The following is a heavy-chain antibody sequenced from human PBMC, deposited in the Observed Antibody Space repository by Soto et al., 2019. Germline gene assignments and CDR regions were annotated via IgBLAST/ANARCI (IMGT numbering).Heavy chain of an antibody. V-gene: IGHV4-34*01. J-gene: IGHJ6*02. CDR2: INHSGST. CDR1: GGSFSGYY. D-gene: IGHD2-15*01. Sequence: SETLSLTCAVYGGSFSGYYWSWIRQPPGKGLEWIGEINHSGSTNYNPSLKSRVTISVDTSKNQFPLKLSSVTAADTAVYYCARVLLLSYYYGMDVWGQGTTVTVSS. CDR3: ARVLLLSYYYGMDV.